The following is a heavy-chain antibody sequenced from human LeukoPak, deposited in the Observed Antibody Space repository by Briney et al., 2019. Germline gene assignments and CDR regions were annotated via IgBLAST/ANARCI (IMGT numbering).Heavy chain of an antibody. CDR2: IGTAGDT. CDR3: ARGDGDY. J-gene: IGHJ4*02. D-gene: IGHD6-6*01. Sequence: GGSLRLSCAAPGFTFSSYDMPLVRQATGKGLEWVSAIGTAGDTYYPGSVKGRFTISRENAKNSLYLQMNSLRAGDTAVYYCARGDGDYWGQGTLVTVSS. CDR1: GFTFSSYD. V-gene: IGHV3-13*01.